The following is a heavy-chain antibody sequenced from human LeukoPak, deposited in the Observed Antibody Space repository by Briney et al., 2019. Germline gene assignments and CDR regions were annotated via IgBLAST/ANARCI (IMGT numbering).Heavy chain of an antibody. CDR3: AREYSYMDV. V-gene: IGHV3-23*01. D-gene: IGHD2-15*01. CDR2: LSGSGGST. Sequence: PGGSLRLSCAPSVFTFGGYAMIWVRQAPGQGLECVSGLSGSGGSTYYAESAKGRFPISRDNYKNTLYGQMNSLRAEDTGVYSRAREYSYMDVWGKGPRVLVSS. CDR1: VFTFGGYA. J-gene: IGHJ6*03.